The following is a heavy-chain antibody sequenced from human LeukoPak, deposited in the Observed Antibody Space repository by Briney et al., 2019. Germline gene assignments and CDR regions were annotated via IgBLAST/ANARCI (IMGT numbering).Heavy chain of an antibody. CDR2: IRSNGDTA. V-gene: IGHV3-23*01. Sequence: GGSLRLSCAASAFTVSSNHMSWVRQAPGKGLEWVSTIRSNGDTAYNADSVRGRFAISRDNSKNALFLQMNSLRVEDTAIYYCAKGQELDDGVFDSWGQGTLVTVSS. D-gene: IGHD1-1*01. J-gene: IGHJ4*02. CDR1: AFTVSSNH. CDR3: AKGQELDDGVFDS.